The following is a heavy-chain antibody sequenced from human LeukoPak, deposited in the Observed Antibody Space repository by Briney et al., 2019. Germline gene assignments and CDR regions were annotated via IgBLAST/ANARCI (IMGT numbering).Heavy chain of an antibody. CDR1: GGSISSYY. Sequence: SETLSLTCTVSGGSISSYYWSWIRQPAGKGLEWIGRIYTSGSTNYNPSLKSRVTISVDTSKNQFSLKLSSVTAADTAVYYCARETSSSWYGRYFDYWGQGTLVTVSS. J-gene: IGHJ4*02. CDR2: IYTSGST. V-gene: IGHV4-4*07. D-gene: IGHD6-13*01. CDR3: ARETSSSWYGRYFDY.